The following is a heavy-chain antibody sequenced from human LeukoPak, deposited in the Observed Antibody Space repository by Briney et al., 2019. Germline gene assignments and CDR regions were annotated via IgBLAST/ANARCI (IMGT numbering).Heavy chain of an antibody. CDR1: GFTFSSYA. CDR2: TSGSGGST. D-gene: IGHD5-24*01. Sequence: PGRSLRLSCAASGFTFSSYAMSWVRQAPGKGLEWVSATSGSGGSTYYALSVKGRFTISRDNSKNTLYLQMNSLRAEDTAVYYCAKDRQWAYNYYFDYWGQGTLVTVSS. V-gene: IGHV3-23*01. J-gene: IGHJ4*02. CDR3: AKDRQWAYNYYFDY.